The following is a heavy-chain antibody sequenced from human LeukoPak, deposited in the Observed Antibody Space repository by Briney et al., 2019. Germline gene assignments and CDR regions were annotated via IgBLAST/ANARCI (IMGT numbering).Heavy chain of an antibody. V-gene: IGHV1-18*04. CDR1: GYRFTAYY. CDR2: ISAYNGNT. CDR3: ARDGRSTHWTLDY. J-gene: IGHJ4*02. D-gene: IGHD1-1*01. Sequence: ASVKVSCKASGYRFTAYYMHWVRQAPGQGLEWMGWISAYNGNTNYAQKLQGRVTMTTDTSTSTAYMELRSLRSDDTAVYYCARDGRSTHWTLDYWGQGTLVTVSS.